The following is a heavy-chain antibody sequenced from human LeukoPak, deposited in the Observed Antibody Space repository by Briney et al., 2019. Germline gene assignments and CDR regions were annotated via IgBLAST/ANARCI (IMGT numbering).Heavy chain of an antibody. CDR1: GGSIRSSYYY. CDR2: IYYSGST. V-gene: IGHV4-31*03. Sequence: SETLSLTCTVSGGSIRSSYYYWGWIRQHPGKGLEWIGYIYYSGSTYYNPSLKSRVTISVDTSKNQFSLKLSSVTAADTAVYYCARVISDCSSTSCYADYFDYWGQGTLVTVSS. CDR3: ARVISDCSSTSCYADYFDY. J-gene: IGHJ4*02. D-gene: IGHD2-2*01.